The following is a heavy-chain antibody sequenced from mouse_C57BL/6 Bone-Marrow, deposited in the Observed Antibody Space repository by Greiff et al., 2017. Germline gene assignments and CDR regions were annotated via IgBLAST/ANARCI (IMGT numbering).Heavy chain of an antibody. CDR2: IDPSDSYT. D-gene: IGHD2-3*01. Sequence: QVQLQQPGAELVMPGASVKLSCKASGYTFTSYWMHWVKQRPGQGLEWIGEIDPSDSYTNYNQKFKGKSTLTVDKSSSTAYMQLSSLTSEDSAVYYCARRAFYDGYHHFDCCGQGTTLTVSS. CDR3: ARRAFYDGYHHFDC. CDR1: GYTFTSYW. V-gene: IGHV1-69*01. J-gene: IGHJ2*01.